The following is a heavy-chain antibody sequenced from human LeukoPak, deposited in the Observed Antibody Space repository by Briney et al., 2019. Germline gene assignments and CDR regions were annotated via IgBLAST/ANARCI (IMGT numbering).Heavy chain of an antibody. CDR3: ARTRITIFGVVISMDY. D-gene: IGHD3-3*01. CDR2: IYYSGST. V-gene: IGHV4-59*01. J-gene: IGHJ4*02. CDR1: GGSISSYY. Sequence: SETLSLTCTVSGGSISSYYWSWIRQPPGKGLEWIGYIYYSGSTNYNPSLKSRVTISVDTSKNQFSLKLSSVTAADTAVYYCARTRITIFGVVISMDYWGQGTLVTVSS.